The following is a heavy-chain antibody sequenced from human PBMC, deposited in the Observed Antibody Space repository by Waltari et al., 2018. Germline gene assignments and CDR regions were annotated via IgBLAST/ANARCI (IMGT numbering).Heavy chain of an antibody. CDR1: GDSVSNNYR. J-gene: IGHJ4*02. V-gene: IGHV4-4*02. D-gene: IGHD1-26*01. Sequence: QLQLQQSGPGLVKPSESLFLSCAVPGDSVSNNYRWSWVRQPPGKGLEWIGQIHGTGKTNYNPSLESRVTVSMDTSNNQFSLRVTSPTAADTAVYFCARDRGRGLYLDSWGQGTLVTVS. CDR3: ARDRGRGLYLDS. CDR2: IHGTGKT.